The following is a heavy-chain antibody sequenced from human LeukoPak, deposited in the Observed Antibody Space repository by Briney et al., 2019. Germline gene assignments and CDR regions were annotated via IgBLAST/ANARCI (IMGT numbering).Heavy chain of an antibody. D-gene: IGHD3-16*01. CDR3: AKDGSWGDYYFYFYMDV. CDR2: ISGSGYYT. V-gene: IGHV3-23*01. CDR1: GFTFTNAW. Sequence: GGSLRLSCAASGFTFTNAWMSWVRQAPGKGLEWVSGISGSGYYTYYADSVKGRFTISRDNSKNTLYIEMNSLRAEDTAVYYCAKDGSWGDYYFYFYMDVWGKGTTVTVSS. J-gene: IGHJ6*03.